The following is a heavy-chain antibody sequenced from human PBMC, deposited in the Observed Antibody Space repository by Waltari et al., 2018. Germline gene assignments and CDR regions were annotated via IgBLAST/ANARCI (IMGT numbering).Heavy chain of an antibody. J-gene: IGHJ4*02. CDR2: ISFDGAKI. D-gene: IGHD2-15*01. CDR1: GFPANNFA. V-gene: IGHV3-30-3*01. Sequence: QVQLVEPGGGVVQLGRSLRLYCAASGFPANNFALHWGRQAPGKGLEWVALISFDGAKIYYTDSVRGRFTISRDNSKNTLYLQMESLKPEDTGVYYCARGGNVVVILAATLDYWGQGALVTVSS. CDR3: ARGGNVVVILAATLDY.